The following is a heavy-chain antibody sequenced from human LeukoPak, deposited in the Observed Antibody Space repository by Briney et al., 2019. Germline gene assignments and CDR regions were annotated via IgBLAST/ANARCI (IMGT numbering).Heavy chain of an antibody. CDR1: GFTLKNYW. V-gene: IGHV3-7*01. Sequence: GGSLRLSCGASGFTLKNYWMSWVRQAPGKGLEWVANINQDGSEKYYVDSVKGRLTISRDNAKNSLYLQMNSLRAEDTAVYYCARDQGFSYYYYYMDVWGKGTTVTVSS. J-gene: IGHJ6*03. CDR2: INQDGSEK. D-gene: IGHD3-3*01. CDR3: ARDQGFSYYYYYMDV.